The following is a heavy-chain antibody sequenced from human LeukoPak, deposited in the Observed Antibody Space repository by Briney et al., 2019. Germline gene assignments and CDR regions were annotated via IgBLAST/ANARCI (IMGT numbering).Heavy chain of an antibody. CDR1: GFSLSNYW. V-gene: IGHV3-7*01. CDR2: INQDGSDK. Sequence: GRSLRLSCAASGFSLSNYWMSWVRQAPGKGLEWVANINQDGSDKYYVDSVMGRFTISKDNAKNSVYLQMNSLRPEDTAIYYCAWYGVTHGLDVWGQGTTVTVSS. J-gene: IGHJ6*02. CDR3: AWYGVTHGLDV. D-gene: IGHD3-10*01.